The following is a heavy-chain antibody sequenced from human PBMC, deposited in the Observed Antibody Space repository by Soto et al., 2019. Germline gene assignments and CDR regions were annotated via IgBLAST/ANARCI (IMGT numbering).Heavy chain of an antibody. V-gene: IGHV3-23*01. CDR3: AKGNLYDPLKYGMAV. Sequence: EVHLLESGGGLVQPGGSLRLSCAASGFTFSSYDMSWVRQAPGKGLEWVSVISDSGDTTHYVDSVKGRFTTSRDNSKNTLFLQMNTLRADDTAVYFCAKGNLYDPLKYGMAVWGQGTTVTVSS. CDR2: ISDSGDTT. D-gene: IGHD2-8*01. J-gene: IGHJ6*02. CDR1: GFTFSSYD.